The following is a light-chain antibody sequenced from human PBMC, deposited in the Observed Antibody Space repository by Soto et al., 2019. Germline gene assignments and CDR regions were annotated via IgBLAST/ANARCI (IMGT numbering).Light chain of an antibody. CDR3: AAWDDSLSGLYV. CDR1: SSNIGSNY. CDR2: GNF. J-gene: IGLJ1*01. V-gene: IGLV1-47*02. Sequence: QSGLTQTPSASGTPGQRVTISCSGSSSNIGSNYVYWYQQLPGTAPKLLIYGNFQRPSGVPDRFSGSQSGTSASLAISGLRSEDEADYYCAAWDDSLSGLYVFGTGTKVTVL.